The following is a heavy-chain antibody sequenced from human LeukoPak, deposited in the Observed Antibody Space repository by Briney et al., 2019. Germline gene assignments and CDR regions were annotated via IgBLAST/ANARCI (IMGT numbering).Heavy chain of an antibody. CDR1: GYSFTGYY. Sequence: GASVKVSCKTSGYSFTGYYMHWVRQAPGQGLEWMGWINPNSGDTNSARKCQGRVTMTRDTSISTAYVELSRLRSDDTAVYHCARVLSGTYFTGLSHWGQGTLVTVSS. D-gene: IGHD1-26*01. CDR3: ARVLSGTYFTGLSH. V-gene: IGHV1-2*02. CDR2: INPNSGDT. J-gene: IGHJ4*02.